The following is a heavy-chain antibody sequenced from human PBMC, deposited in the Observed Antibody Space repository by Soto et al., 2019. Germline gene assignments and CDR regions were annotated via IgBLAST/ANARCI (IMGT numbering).Heavy chain of an antibody. CDR2: ISGDGSVT. V-gene: IGHV3-74*01. Sequence: PGGSLRLSCAASGFTFKTYWMHWVRQTPGKGLVWVSRISGDGSVTTYADSVKGRFNISRDNAKNTLYLQVNSLRVEDTSIYFCARDLWGSFDYWGQGALVTVSS. J-gene: IGHJ4*02. CDR3: ARDLWGSFDY. D-gene: IGHD3-10*01. CDR1: GFTFKTYW.